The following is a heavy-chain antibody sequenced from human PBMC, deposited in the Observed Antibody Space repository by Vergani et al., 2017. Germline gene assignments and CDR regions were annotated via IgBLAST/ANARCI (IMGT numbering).Heavy chain of an antibody. Sequence: QVQLQESGPGLVKPSQTLSLTCTVSGGSISSGSYYWSWIRQPAGKGLEWIGRIYTSGSTNYNPSLKSRVTISVDTSKNQFSLKLSSVTAADPAVYYCARDYGSGSYDWGQGTLVTVSS. CDR3: ARDYGSGSYD. J-gene: IGHJ4*02. D-gene: IGHD3-10*01. CDR2: IYTSGST. CDR1: GGSISSGSYY. V-gene: IGHV4-61*02.